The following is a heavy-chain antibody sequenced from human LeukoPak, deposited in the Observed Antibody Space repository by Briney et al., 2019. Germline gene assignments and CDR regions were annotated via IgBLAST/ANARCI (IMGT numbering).Heavy chain of an antibody. Sequence: GGSLRLSCAASGFTFSSYAMSWVRQAPGKGLEWVSAISGSGGSTYYADSVKGRFTISRDNSKNTLYLQMNSLRAEDTAVYYCARDGTAAGLYFDLWGQGTLVTVSS. J-gene: IGHJ4*01. D-gene: IGHD6-13*01. CDR3: ARDGTAAGLYFDL. V-gene: IGHV3-23*01. CDR1: GFTFSSYA. CDR2: ISGSGGST.